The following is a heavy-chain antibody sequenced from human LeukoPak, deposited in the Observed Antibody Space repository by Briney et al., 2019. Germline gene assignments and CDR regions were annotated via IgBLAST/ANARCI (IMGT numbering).Heavy chain of an antibody. CDR2: ISGSGGST. D-gene: IGHD3-10*01. V-gene: IGHV3-23*01. CDR1: GFTFSSYG. Sequence: PGGSLRLSCAASGFTFSSYGMSWVRQAPGKGLEWVSAISGSGGSTYYADSVKGRFTISRDNSKNTLYLQMNSLRAEDTAVYYCARDHGGSGSSWGQGTLVTVSS. J-gene: IGHJ5*02. CDR3: ARDHGGSGSS.